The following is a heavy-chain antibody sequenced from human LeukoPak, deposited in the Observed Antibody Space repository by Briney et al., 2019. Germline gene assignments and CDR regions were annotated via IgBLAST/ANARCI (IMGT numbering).Heavy chain of an antibody. J-gene: IGHJ4*02. Sequence: GGSLRLSCSASGFTFSRYALHWVRQAPGKGLESVSTISNNGGSTYYADSVKGRFTISRDNSKNTVYLQMNSLRAEDTAVYYCARDANWAHFDYWGQGTLVTVSS. CDR1: GFTFSRYA. CDR3: ARDANWAHFDY. V-gene: IGHV3-64*04. D-gene: IGHD7-27*01. CDR2: ISNNGGST.